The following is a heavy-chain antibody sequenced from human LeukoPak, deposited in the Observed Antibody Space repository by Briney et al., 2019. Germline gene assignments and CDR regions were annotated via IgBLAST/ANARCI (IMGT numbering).Heavy chain of an antibody. Sequence: PSQTLSLTCTVSGGSISSGGYYWSWIRQPPGKGVEWIGYIYHSGSTYYNPSLKSRVTISVDRSKNQFSLKLSSVTAADTAVYYCARGEGATTFFDYWGQGTLVTVSS. J-gene: IGHJ4*02. D-gene: IGHD1-26*01. V-gene: IGHV4-30-2*01. CDR1: GGSISSGGYY. CDR2: IYHSGST. CDR3: ARGEGATTFFDY.